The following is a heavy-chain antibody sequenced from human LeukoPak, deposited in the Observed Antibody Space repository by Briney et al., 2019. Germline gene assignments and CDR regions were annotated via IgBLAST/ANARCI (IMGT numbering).Heavy chain of an antibody. J-gene: IGHJ4*02. CDR3: ASLSLLWFGEYK. CDR2: INPNSGGT. D-gene: IGHD3-10*01. V-gene: IGHV1-2*02. Sequence: ASVKVSCKASGYTFTGYYMHWVRQAPGQGLEWMGWINPNSGGTDYAQKFQGRVTMTRDTSISTAYMELSRLRSDDTAVYYCASLSLLWFGEYKWGQGTLVTVSS. CDR1: GYTFTGYY.